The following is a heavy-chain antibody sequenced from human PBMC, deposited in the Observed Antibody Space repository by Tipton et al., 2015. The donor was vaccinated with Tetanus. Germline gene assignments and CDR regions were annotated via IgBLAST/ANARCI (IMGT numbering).Heavy chain of an antibody. D-gene: IGHD6-19*01. V-gene: IGHV4-61*01. CDR1: GASIGSISYY. CDR3: ARDSPGIAVAAGAGAFDI. CDR2: TYYSGST. J-gene: IGHJ3*02. Sequence: TLSLTCTVSGASIGSISYYWSWIRQPPGKGLEWIGYTYYSGSTGYNPSLKSRVTISIDSSKNQFSLKLTSVTAADTAVYYCARDSPGIAVAAGAGAFDIWGQGTMVTVSS.